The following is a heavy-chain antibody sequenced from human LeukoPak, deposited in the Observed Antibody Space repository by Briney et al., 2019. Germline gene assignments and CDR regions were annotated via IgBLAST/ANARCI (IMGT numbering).Heavy chain of an antibody. CDR2: IYYSGST. CDR1: GGSISSYY. Sequence: SETLSLTCTVSGGSISSYYWSWIRQPPGKGLEWIGYIYYSGSTNYNPSLKSRVTISVDTSKNQFSLKLSSVTAADTAAYYCARAPRIAAAGPLFDYWGQGTLVTVSS. V-gene: IGHV4-59*01. D-gene: IGHD6-13*01. J-gene: IGHJ4*02. CDR3: ARAPRIAAAGPLFDY.